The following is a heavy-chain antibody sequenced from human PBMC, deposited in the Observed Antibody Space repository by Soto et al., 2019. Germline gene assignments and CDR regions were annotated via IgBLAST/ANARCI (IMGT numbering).Heavy chain of an antibody. CDR1: GFTFSSYA. J-gene: IGHJ3*02. D-gene: IGHD2-2*01. Sequence: PGGSLRLSCAASGFTFSSYAMSWVRQAPGKGLEWVSAICGSGGSTYYADSVKGRFTISRDNSKNTLYLQMNSLRAEDTAVYYCAKDLVGCSSTSCYVWAVEGGAFDIWGQGTMVTVSS. CDR2: ICGSGGST. V-gene: IGHV3-23*01. CDR3: AKDLVGCSSTSCYVWAVEGGAFDI.